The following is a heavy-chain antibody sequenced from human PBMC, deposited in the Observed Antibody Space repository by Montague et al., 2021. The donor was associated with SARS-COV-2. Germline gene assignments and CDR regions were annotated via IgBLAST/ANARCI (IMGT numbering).Heavy chain of an antibody. Sequence: SLRLSCAASGFSFSSLWMHWVRQAPGKGLVWVSQITSDGSDTNYADPVKGRFTISRDNAKSTLYLQMNSLRDEDTAVYYCVRDRPTAWFDSWGQGTLVTVSS. D-gene: IGHD5-18*01. CDR1: GFSFSSLW. CDR2: ITSDGSDT. V-gene: IGHV3-74*01. CDR3: VRDRPTAWFDS. J-gene: IGHJ5*01.